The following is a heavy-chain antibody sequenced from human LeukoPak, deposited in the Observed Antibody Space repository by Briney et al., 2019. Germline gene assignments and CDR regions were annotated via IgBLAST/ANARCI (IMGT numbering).Heavy chain of an antibody. V-gene: IGHV4-61*02. CDR1: GGSISSGSYY. Sequence: SETLSLTCTVSGGSISSGSYYWSWIRQPAGKGLEWIGRIYTSGSTNYNPSLKGRVTMSVDTSKNQFSLKLSSVTAADTAVYYCARDSDIAARFDAFDIWGQGTMVTVSS. CDR2: IYTSGST. CDR3: ARDSDIAARFDAFDI. J-gene: IGHJ3*02. D-gene: IGHD6-6*01.